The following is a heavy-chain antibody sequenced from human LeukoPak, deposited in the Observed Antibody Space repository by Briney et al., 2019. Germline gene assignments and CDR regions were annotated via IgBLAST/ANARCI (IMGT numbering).Heavy chain of an antibody. CDR2: IYYSGST. CDR3: ARVPWRYDFWSGYYFDY. J-gene: IGHJ4*02. V-gene: IGHV4-59*01. Sequence: KPSETLSLTCTVSGGSISSYYWSWIRQPPGKGLEWIGYIYYSGSTNYNPSLKSRVTISVDTSKNQFSLKLSSVTAADTAVYYCARVPWRYDFWSGYYFDYWGQGTLVTVSS. CDR1: GGSISSYY. D-gene: IGHD3-3*01.